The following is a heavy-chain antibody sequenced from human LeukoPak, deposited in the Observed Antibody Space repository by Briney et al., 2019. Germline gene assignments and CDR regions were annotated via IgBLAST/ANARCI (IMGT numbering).Heavy chain of an antibody. CDR3: AKDSAYCGGDCSPYYFDY. CDR1: GFTFSSYA. CDR2: ISGSGGST. V-gene: IGHV3-23*01. Sequence: LGGSLSLSCAASGFTFSSYAMRWVRQAPGKGLEWVSAISGSGGSTYYADSVKGRFLICREKSKNRLDGQMNSLRAEDTAVYYCAKDSAYCGGDCSPYYFDYWGQGTLVTVSS. J-gene: IGHJ4*02. D-gene: IGHD2-21*01.